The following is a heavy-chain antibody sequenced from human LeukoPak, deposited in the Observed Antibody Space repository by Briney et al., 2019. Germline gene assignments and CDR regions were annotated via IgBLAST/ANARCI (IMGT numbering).Heavy chain of an antibody. CDR1: GGSISSYY. D-gene: IGHD3-9*01. CDR2: IYYSGST. CDR3: ARARTYYDILTGYPYFDY. J-gene: IGHJ4*02. Sequence: PSETLSLTCTVSGGSISSYYWSWIRQPPGKGLEWIGYIYYSGSTNYNPSLKSRVTISVDTSKNQFSLKLSSVTAADTAVYYCARARTYYDILTGYPYFDYWGQGTLVTVSS. V-gene: IGHV4-59*08.